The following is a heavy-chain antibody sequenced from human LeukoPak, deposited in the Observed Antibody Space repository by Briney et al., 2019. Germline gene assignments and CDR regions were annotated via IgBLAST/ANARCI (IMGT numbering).Heavy chain of an antibody. D-gene: IGHD3-16*01. Sequence: ASVKVSCKASGYTFTNYHMHWVRQAPGQGLEWMGIINPSGGSTNYAQKFQGRVTMTRDMSTSTVYMELSSLRSEDTAVYYCARDLGVTGEYYFDYWGQGTLVTVSS. J-gene: IGHJ4*02. CDR3: ARDLGVTGEYYFDY. V-gene: IGHV1-46*01. CDR2: INPSGGST. CDR1: GYTFTNYH.